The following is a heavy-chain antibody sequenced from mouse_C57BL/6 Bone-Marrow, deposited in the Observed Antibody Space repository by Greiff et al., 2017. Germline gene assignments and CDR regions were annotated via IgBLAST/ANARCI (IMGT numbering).Heavy chain of an antibody. Sequence: EVKLVESGGGLVQPGGSLSLSCAASGFTFTDYYMSWVRQPPGKALEWLGFIRNKANGYTTESSASVKGRFTISRDNSQSILYLQMNALRAEDSATYYCASYGRLRRGYYFDYWGQGTTLTVSS. J-gene: IGHJ2*01. CDR2: IRNKANGYTT. CDR3: ASYGRLRRGYYFDY. CDR1: GFTFTDYY. V-gene: IGHV7-3*01. D-gene: IGHD2-4*01.